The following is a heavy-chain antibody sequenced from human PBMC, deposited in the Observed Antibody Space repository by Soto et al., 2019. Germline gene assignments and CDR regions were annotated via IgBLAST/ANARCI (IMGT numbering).Heavy chain of an antibody. D-gene: IGHD3-3*01. V-gene: IGHV1-69*06. CDR2: IIPIFGTA. CDR1: GGTFSSYA. Sequence: QVQLVQSGAEVKKPGSSVKVSCKASGGTFSSYAISWVRQAPGQGLEWMGGIIPIFGTANYAQKFQGRVTITADKSTSTAYMELSSLSSEDTAVYYCARDNLDYDFWSGYYLYNWFGPWGQGTLVTVSS. CDR3: ARDNLDYDFWSGYYLYNWFGP. J-gene: IGHJ5*02.